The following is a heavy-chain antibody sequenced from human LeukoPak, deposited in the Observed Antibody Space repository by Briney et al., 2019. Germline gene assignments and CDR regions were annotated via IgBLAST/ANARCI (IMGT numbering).Heavy chain of an antibody. Sequence: ASVKVSCKASGYTFTSYAISWVRHAPGQGLEWMRWISAYNGNTNYAQKLQGRVTMTTDTSTSTAYMELRSLRSDDTAVYYWARDPRGNWNDGLNWFDPWGQGTLVTVSS. J-gene: IGHJ5*02. D-gene: IGHD1-20*01. CDR3: ARDPRGNWNDGLNWFDP. CDR1: GYTFTSYA. CDR2: ISAYNGNT. V-gene: IGHV1-18*01.